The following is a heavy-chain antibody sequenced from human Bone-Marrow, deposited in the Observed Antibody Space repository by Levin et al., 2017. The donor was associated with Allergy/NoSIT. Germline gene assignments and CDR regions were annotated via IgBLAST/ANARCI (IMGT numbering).Heavy chain of an antibody. Sequence: GGSLRLSCAASGFTFNKFGMNWVRQAPGKGLEWVASISSSSSHVYYADSVKGRFTISRDNAQNSLYLQMNSRRVEDTAVYYCATDRTYGILSNYGMDVWGQGTTVTVSS. D-gene: IGHD4-17*01. CDR1: GFTFNKFG. V-gene: IGHV3-21*01. J-gene: IGHJ6*02. CDR3: ATDRTYGILSNYGMDV. CDR2: ISSSSSHV.